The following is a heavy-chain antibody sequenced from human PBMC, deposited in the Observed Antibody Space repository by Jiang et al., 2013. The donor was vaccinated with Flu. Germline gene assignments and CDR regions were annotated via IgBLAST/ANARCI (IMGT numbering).Heavy chain of an antibody. CDR3: ARHGPLIGDLRYFDY. Sequence: TCTVSGGSISRYYWGWMRQPPGKGLEWFGSIHNSGSTNYNPSLKSRVSISVDTSKNQFSLKLSSVTAADTAVYYCARHGPLIGDLRYFDYWGQGTLVTVSS. V-gene: IGHV4-59*08. CDR2: IHNSGST. J-gene: IGHJ4*02. D-gene: IGHD7-27*01. CDR1: GGSISRYY.